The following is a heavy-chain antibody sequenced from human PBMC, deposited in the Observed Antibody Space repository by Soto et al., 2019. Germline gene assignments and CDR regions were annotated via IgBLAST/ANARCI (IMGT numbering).Heavy chain of an antibody. V-gene: IGHV3-23*01. CDR1: GFSFSTFA. CDR3: AKGNYGDYGGFDP. D-gene: IGHD4-17*01. J-gene: IGHJ5*02. CDR2: IISTGIST. Sequence: VQILESGGGLIQPGGSLRLSCAASGFSFSTFAMTWVRQAPGKGLERVSTIISTGISTYYADSVKGRFTISRANSKNTLYLQMNSLRAEDSAVYYCAKGNYGDYGGFDPWGQGTLVTVSS.